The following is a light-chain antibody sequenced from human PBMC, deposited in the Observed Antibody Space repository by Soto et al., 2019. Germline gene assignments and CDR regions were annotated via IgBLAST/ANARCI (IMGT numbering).Light chain of an antibody. J-gene: IGKJ1*01. CDR3: QQYGSSPRT. CDR1: QSISSSY. V-gene: IGKV3-20*01. CDR2: GAS. Sequence: EIVLTQSPATLSLSPGKRATLSCRASQSISSSYLAWYQQRPGQAPRLLIYGASSRATGIPDRFSGSGSGTDFTLTISRLEPEDFAVYYCQQYGSSPRTFGQGTKVDI.